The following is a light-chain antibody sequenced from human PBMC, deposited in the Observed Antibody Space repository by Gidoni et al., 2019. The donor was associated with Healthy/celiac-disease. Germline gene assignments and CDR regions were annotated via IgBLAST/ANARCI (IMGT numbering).Light chain of an antibody. CDR1: QDISNY. Sequence: DIQITQYPSSLSASVGDRVTITCQASQDISNYLNWYQQKPGKAPKLLIDDASNLETGVPSRFSGSGSGTDFTFTISSLQPEDIATYYCQQYDNPPLTFGGGTKVEIK. CDR3: QQYDNPPLT. J-gene: IGKJ4*01. V-gene: IGKV1-33*01. CDR2: DAS.